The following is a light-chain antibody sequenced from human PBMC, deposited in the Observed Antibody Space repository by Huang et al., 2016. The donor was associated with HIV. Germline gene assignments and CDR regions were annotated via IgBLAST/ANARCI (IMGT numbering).Light chain of an antibody. CDR1: RSVSTN. CDR2: GSS. V-gene: IGKV3-15*01. J-gene: IGKJ4*01. Sequence: EIVMTQSPATLSVSPGERVTLSCRANRSVSTNLAWYQQRPGQAPRLLIYGSSTRAPGIPARFSGSGSGTDFSLTICSLQSEDFALYYCHQYNNWLLSFGGGTRVDI. CDR3: HQYNNWLLS.